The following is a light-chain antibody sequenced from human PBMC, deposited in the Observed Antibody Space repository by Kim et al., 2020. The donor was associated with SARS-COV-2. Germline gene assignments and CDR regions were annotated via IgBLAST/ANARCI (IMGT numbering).Light chain of an antibody. V-gene: IGLV3-25*03. CDR2: KDS. J-gene: IGLJ3*02. Sequence: PGKTAMITCSGDSLPKQYAYWYQQKPGQAPVLVIYKDSERPSGIPERFSGSSSGTTVTLTISGVQAEDEADYYCQSADSSGTWVFGGGTQLTVL. CDR3: QSADSSGTWV. CDR1: SLPKQY.